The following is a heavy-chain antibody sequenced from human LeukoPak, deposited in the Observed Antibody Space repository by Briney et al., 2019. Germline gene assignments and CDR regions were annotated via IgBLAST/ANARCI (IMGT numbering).Heavy chain of an antibody. V-gene: IGHV3-23*01. CDR3: AKDSAMITFGGVIVGGGDAFDI. CDR2: ISGSGGST. J-gene: IGHJ3*02. D-gene: IGHD3-16*02. Sequence: GGSLRLSCAASGFTFSSYGMSWVRQAPGKGLEWVSAISGSGGSTYYADSVKGRFTISRDNSKNTLYLQMNSLRAEDTAVYYCAKDSAMITFGGVIVGGGDAFDIWGQGTMVTVSS. CDR1: GFTFSSYG.